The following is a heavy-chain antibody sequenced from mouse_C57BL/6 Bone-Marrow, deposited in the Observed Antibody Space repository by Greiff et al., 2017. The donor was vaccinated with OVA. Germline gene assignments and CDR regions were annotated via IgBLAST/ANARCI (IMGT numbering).Heavy chain of an antibody. V-gene: IGHV1-15*01. D-gene: IGHD2-1*01. CDR1: GYTFTDYE. J-gene: IGHJ3*01. Sequence: QVQLKESGAELVRPGASVTLSCKASGYTFTDYEMHWVKQTPVHGLEWIGAIDPETGGTAYNQKFKGKAILTADKSSSTAYMELRSLTSEDSAVYYCTAYGNYFAYWGQGTLVTVSA. CDR2: IDPETGGT. CDR3: TAYGNYFAY.